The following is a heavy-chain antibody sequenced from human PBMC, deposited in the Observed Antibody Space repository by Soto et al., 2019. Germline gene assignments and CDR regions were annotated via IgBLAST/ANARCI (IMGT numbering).Heavy chain of an antibody. V-gene: IGHV1-2*02. CDR3: ARSLTEGYCTITGCYTRPLYGMDV. CDR2: INPNSGGT. CDR1: GYTFSGYY. D-gene: IGHD2-2*02. Sequence: QEQLVQSGAEVKKPGASVKVSCKASGYTFSGYYIHRLRQAPGQGLEWMEWINPNSGGTNYAQKFQGRVTVTRDTPTSTAYMELSRLTSDDTAVYYCARSLTEGYCTITGCYTRPLYGMDVWGQGTTVTVSS. J-gene: IGHJ6*02.